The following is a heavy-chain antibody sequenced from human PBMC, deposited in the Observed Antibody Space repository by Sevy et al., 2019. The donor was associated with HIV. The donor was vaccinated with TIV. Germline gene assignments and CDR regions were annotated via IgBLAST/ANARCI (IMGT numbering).Heavy chain of an antibody. CDR3: ARDLMIPHYGMDV. Sequence: SETLSLTCTVSGGSISSYYWSWIRQPPGKALEGIGYIYYSGSTNYNPSLKSRVTISVHTSKNQFSLKLSSVTAADTAVYYFARDLMIPHYGMDVWGQGTTVTVSS. CDR1: GGSISSYY. D-gene: IGHD3-16*01. V-gene: IGHV4-59*01. J-gene: IGHJ6*02. CDR2: IYYSGST.